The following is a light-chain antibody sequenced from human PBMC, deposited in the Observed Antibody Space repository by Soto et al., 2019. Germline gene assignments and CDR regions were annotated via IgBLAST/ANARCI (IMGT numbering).Light chain of an antibody. CDR3: CLYTSSSTFV. V-gene: IGLV2-18*01. Sequence: QSALTQPPSVSGSPGQSVTISCTGASSDLGRYNRVSWYQQPPGTAPKLLIYEVRNRPSGVPDRFSGSKSANTASLTISGLQCEYEADYCCCLYTSSSTFVFGTGTKLTVL. J-gene: IGLJ1*01. CDR2: EVR. CDR1: SSDLGRYNR.